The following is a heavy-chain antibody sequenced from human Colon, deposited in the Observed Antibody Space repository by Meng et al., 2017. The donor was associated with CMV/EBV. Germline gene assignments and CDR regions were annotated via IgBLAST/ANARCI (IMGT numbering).Heavy chain of an antibody. CDR1: GNSISRGYY. V-gene: IGHV4-38-2*02. Sequence: GSLRLSCSVSGNSISRGYYWGWIRQPPGKGPEWIGSIFHSGVTYYNPSLKSRVTISVDTSKNQFSLKLSSVSAADTAVYYCARITTVPYWFDPWGQGILVTVPQ. J-gene: IGHJ5*02. CDR2: IFHSGVT. CDR3: ARITTVPYWFDP. D-gene: IGHD1-1*01.